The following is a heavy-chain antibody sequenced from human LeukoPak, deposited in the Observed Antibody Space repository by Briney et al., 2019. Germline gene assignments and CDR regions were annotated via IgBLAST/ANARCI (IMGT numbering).Heavy chain of an antibody. CDR3: TSRSSSLDY. Sequence: GGSLRLSCAASGFTFSGSAMHWVRQASGKGLEWVGRIRSKANSYATAYAASVKGRFTISRDDSKNTAYLQMNSLKTEDPAVYYCTSRSSSLDYWGQGTLVTVSS. V-gene: IGHV3-73*01. CDR1: GFTFSGSA. J-gene: IGHJ4*02. CDR2: IRSKANSYAT. D-gene: IGHD6-6*01.